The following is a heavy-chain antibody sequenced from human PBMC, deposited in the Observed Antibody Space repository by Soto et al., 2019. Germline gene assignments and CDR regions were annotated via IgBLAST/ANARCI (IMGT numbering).Heavy chain of an antibody. J-gene: IGHJ4*02. V-gene: IGHV4-59*01. CDR3: ARDLDY. CDR1: GGSISSYY. CDR2: IYYSGST. Sequence: TSETLSLTCTVSGGSISSYYWSWIRQPPGKGLEWIGYIYYSGSTNYNPSLKSRVTISVDTSKNQFSLKLSSVTAADTAVYYCARDLDYWGQGTLVTVSS.